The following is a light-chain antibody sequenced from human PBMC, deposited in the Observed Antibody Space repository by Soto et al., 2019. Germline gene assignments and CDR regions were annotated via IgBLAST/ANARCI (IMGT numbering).Light chain of an antibody. CDR2: DVS. V-gene: IGLV2-14*03. Sequence: QSALTQPASVSGSPGQSITISCIGTSSDVGNYNYVSWYQHHPGKAPKLMIYDVSNRPSGVSNRFSGSKSGNTASLTISGLQAEDEADYYCSSYTSISTVVFGGGTKVTVL. J-gene: IGLJ2*01. CDR3: SSYTSISTVV. CDR1: SSDVGNYNY.